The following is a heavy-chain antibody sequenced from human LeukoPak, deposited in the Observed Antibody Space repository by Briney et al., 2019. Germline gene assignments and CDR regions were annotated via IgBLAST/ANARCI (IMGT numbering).Heavy chain of an antibody. Sequence: PAGRSLRLSCAASGFTFDDYAMHWVRQAPGKGLEWVSGISWNSGSIGYADSVKGRFTISRDNAKNSLYLQMNSLRAEDTALYYCAKDRSRVSLDDAFDIWGQGTMVTVSS. V-gene: IGHV3-9*01. CDR2: ISWNSGSI. CDR1: GFTFDDYA. D-gene: IGHD6-13*01. J-gene: IGHJ3*02. CDR3: AKDRSRVSLDDAFDI.